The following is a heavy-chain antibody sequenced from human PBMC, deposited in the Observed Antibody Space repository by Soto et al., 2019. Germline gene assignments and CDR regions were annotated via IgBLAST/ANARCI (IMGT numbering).Heavy chain of an antibody. Sequence: SETLSLTCTVSGGTISSWYWSWIRQPPGKGLEWIGYIYYSGSTNYNPSLKSRVTISVDTSKNQFSLKLNSVTAADTAVYYCARLGGYYQAFDSWGQGTLVTVSS. CDR2: IYYSGST. CDR3: ARLGGYYQAFDS. CDR1: GGTISSWY. J-gene: IGHJ4*02. V-gene: IGHV4-59*08. D-gene: IGHD3-22*01.